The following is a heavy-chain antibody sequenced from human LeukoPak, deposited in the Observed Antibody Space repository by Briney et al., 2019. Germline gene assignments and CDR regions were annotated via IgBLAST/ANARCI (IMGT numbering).Heavy chain of an antibody. V-gene: IGHV3-7*01. Sequence: AESLTLTCVVYDWRFSNYYLSWIRQSPGKGLEWVANVKEDGTTKQYVDSVKGRFTISRVNAKNSLYLQMDSLRAEDTAVYYCLSQEVVPHLGQGTLVSVSS. CDR2: VKEDGTTK. CDR1: DWRFSNYY. J-gene: IGHJ4*02. D-gene: IGHD2-15*01. CDR3: LSQEVVPH.